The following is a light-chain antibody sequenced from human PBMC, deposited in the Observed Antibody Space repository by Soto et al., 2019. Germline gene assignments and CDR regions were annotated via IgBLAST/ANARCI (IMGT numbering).Light chain of an antibody. CDR2: GAS. J-gene: IGKJ1*01. Sequence: DLQMTQSPSTLSASLGDRVTITCRASQSVNRWLAWYQQKPGKAPKLLIHGASSLQSGVPPRYSGSGYGTDFTLTISRLQPEDFATYYCQKYDSFSVTFGQGTKVDIK. CDR3: QKYDSFSVT. CDR1: QSVNRW. V-gene: IGKV1-5*01.